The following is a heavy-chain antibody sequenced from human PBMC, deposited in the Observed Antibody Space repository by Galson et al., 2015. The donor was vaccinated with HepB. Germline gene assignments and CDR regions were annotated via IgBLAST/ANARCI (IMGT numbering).Heavy chain of an antibody. J-gene: IGHJ4*02. D-gene: IGHD4-23*01. CDR1: GFTFSSYA. CDR2: ISSNGGST. CDR3: VKDGTVVTGNFDY. V-gene: IGHV3-64D*06. Sequence: SLRLSCAASGFTFSSYAMHWVRQAPGKGLEYVSAISSNGGSTYYADSVKGRFTISRDNSKNTLYLQMSSLRAEDTAVYYCVKDGTVVTGNFDYWGQGTLVTVSS.